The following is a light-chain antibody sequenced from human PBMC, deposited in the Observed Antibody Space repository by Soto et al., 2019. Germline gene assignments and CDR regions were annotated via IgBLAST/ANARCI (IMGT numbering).Light chain of an antibody. Sequence: QPALTQPPSVSGSPGQSVTISCTGTSSDVGSYNRVSWYQLPPGTAPQLMVYEVSNRPSGVPDRFSGSKSGNTASLTISGLQAEDEADYYCSSYTSSSTYVFGTGTRSPS. V-gene: IGLV2-18*02. J-gene: IGLJ1*01. CDR1: SSDVGSYNR. CDR3: SSYTSSSTYV. CDR2: EVS.